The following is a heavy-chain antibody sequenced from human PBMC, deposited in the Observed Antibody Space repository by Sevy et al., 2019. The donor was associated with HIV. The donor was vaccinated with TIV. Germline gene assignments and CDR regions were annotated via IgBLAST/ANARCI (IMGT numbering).Heavy chain of an antibody. CDR3: ARDFAAAGTYYFDY. Sequence: GGSLRLSCAASGFTFSTHAMHWVRQAPGKGLEWVAVISYDGSNKYYADSVKGRFTISRDNSKNTLYLQMNSLRAEDTAVYYCARDFAAAGTYYFDYWGQGTLVTVSS. CDR2: ISYDGSNK. D-gene: IGHD6-13*01. J-gene: IGHJ4*02. CDR1: GFTFSTHA. V-gene: IGHV3-30-3*01.